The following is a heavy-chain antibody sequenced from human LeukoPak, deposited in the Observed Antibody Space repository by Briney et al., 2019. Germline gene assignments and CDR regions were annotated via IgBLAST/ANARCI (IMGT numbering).Heavy chain of an antibody. J-gene: IGHJ4*02. V-gene: IGHV3-23*01. D-gene: IGHD2-2*01. CDR3: AKSFRSTSLDY. CDR1: GFTFSSYG. CDR2: ISGSGGST. Sequence: GGTLRLSCAASGFTFSSYGMSWVRQAPGKGLEWVSAISGSGGSTYYADSVKGRFTISRDNSKNTLYLQMNSLRAEDTAVYYCAKSFRSTSLDYWGQGTLVTVSS.